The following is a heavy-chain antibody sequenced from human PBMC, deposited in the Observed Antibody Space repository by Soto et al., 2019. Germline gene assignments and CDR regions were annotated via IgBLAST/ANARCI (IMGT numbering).Heavy chain of an antibody. J-gene: IGHJ4*02. V-gene: IGHV4-59*01. CDR1: GGSISSYY. CDR2: IYYSGST. Sequence: QVQLQESGPGLVKPSETLSLTCTVSGGSISSYYWSWIRQPPGKGLEWIGYIYYSGSTNYNPSLRSRVTISVDTSKNQLSLKLSSVTAADTAVYYCARNLDTAAAGLDYWGQGTLVTVSS. CDR3: ARNLDTAAAGLDY. D-gene: IGHD6-13*01.